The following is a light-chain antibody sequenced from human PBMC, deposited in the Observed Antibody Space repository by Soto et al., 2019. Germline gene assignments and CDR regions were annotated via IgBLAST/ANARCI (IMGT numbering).Light chain of an antibody. CDR2: KAS. J-gene: IGKJ1*01. Sequence: DIQMTQFPSTLSASVGDTVTITCRASQSISNWLAWYQQRPGKAPNLLIYKASSLEGGVPSRFSGSGSGTDFTLTISSLQPDDFATYYCQQYNTYPWTFGQGTRVE. V-gene: IGKV1-5*03. CDR1: QSISNW. CDR3: QQYNTYPWT.